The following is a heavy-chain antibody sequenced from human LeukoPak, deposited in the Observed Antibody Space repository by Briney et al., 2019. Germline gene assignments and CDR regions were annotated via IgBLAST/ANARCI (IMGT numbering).Heavy chain of an antibody. CDR1: VGSFSGYD. Sequence: PSETLSLTCAVYVGSFSGYDWSWIRQPPGKGLEWLGEINHSGSTDYNPSLKSRVTISVDTSKNQFSLKLSSVTAADMAVYYCARGHNIVVVVAATSAFDIWGQGTMVTVSS. V-gene: IGHV4-34*01. J-gene: IGHJ3*02. CDR3: ARGHNIVVVVAATSAFDI. D-gene: IGHD2-15*01. CDR2: INHSGST.